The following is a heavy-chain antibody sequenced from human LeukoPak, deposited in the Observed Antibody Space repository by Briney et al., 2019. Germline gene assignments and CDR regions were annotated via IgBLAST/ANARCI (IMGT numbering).Heavy chain of an antibody. D-gene: IGHD2-21*02. CDR3: ARGGHIVVVTGYYFDY. CDR1: GGTFSSYA. J-gene: IGHJ4*02. CDR2: IIPIFGTA. Sequence: ASAKVSCKASGGTFSSYAISWVRQAPGQGLEWMGGIIPIFGTANYAQKFQGRVTITADESTSTAYMELSSLRSEDTAVYYCARGGHIVVVTGYYFDYWGQGALVTVSS. V-gene: IGHV1-69*13.